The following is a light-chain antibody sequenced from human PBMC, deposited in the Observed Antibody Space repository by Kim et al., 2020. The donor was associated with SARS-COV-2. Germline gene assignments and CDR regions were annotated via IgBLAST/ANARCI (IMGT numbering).Light chain of an antibody. J-gene: IGLJ3*02. Sequence: QRVTISCTGSSSNIGAGYDVHWYQQLPGTAPKLLIYGNSNRPSGVPDRFSGSKSGTSASLAITGLQAEDEADYYCQSYDGSLSGWVFGGGTKLTVL. CDR2: GNS. V-gene: IGLV1-40*01. CDR3: QSYDGSLSGWV. CDR1: SSNIGAGYD.